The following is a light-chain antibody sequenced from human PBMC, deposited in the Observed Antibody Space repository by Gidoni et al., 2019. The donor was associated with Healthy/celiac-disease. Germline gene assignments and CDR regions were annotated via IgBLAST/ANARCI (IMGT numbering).Light chain of an antibody. V-gene: IGLV1-40*01. J-gene: IGLJ2*01. CDR2: GNS. CDR3: QSYDSSLSGSVV. CDR1: SSNIRAGYD. Sequence: QSVLTQPPSVSGAPGQRVPISCPGSSSNIRAGYDVHWYQQLPGTAPKLLIYGNSNRPSGVPDRFSGSKSGTSASLAITGLQAEDEADYYCQSYDSSLSGSVVFGGGTKLTVL.